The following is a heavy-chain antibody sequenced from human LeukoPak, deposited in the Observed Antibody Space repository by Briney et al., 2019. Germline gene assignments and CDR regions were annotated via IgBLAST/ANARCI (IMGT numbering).Heavy chain of an antibody. V-gene: IGHV3-21*01. D-gene: IGHD6-13*01. CDR1: GFTFSSYS. CDR2: ISSSSSYI. Sequence: GGSLRLSCAASGFTFSSYSMNWVRQAPRKGLEWVSSISSSSSYIYYADSVKGRFTISRDNAKNSLYLQTNSLRAEDTAVYYCAREDAIAAAGNDYWGQGTLVTVSS. CDR3: AREDAIAAAGNDY. J-gene: IGHJ4*02.